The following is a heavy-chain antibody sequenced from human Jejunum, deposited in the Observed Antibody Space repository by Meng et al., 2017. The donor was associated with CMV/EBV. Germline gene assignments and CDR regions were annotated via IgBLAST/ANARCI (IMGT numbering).Heavy chain of an antibody. D-gene: IGHD1-1*01. J-gene: IGHJ4*02. V-gene: IGHV4-61*03. Sequence: VCCGSVSSCSSYWSWLRQPPGKGLEFIGYIYYNRNTNYTPSLLRRVTISLDTSQNHFSLKLTSVTAADTAVYYCARGTWAAAPSDYWGQGFLVTVSS. CDR2: IYYNRNT. CDR1: CGSVSSCSSY. CDR3: ARGTWAAAPSDY.